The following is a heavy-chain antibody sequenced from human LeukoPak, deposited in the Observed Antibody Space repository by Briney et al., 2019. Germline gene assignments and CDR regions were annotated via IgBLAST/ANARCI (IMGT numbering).Heavy chain of an antibody. V-gene: IGHV4-34*01. CDR3: ARDSTVTTEGFDY. CDR1: GGSFSGYY. CDR2: INHSGST. D-gene: IGHD4-17*01. J-gene: IGHJ4*02. Sequence: PSETLSLTCAVYGGSFSGYYWSWIRQPPGKGLERIGEINHSGSTNYNPSLKSRVTISVDTSKNQFSLKLSSVTAADTAVYYCARDSTVTTEGFDYWGQGTLVTVSS.